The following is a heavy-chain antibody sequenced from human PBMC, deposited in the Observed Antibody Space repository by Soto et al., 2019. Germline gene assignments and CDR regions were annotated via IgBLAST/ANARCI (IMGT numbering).Heavy chain of an antibody. Sequence: EVQLVESGGGLVKPGGSLRLSCAASGFTFSSYSMHWVRQAPGKGLEWVSSISSSSSYISYADSVKGRFTISRDNANDSLYMQMNSLRAEDTAVDYCARVPSTVTTPVDYWGHGTLVTVSS. CDR2: ISSSSSYI. CDR1: GFTFSSYS. V-gene: IGHV3-21*01. J-gene: IGHJ4*01. CDR3: ARVPSTVTTPVDY. D-gene: IGHD4-17*01.